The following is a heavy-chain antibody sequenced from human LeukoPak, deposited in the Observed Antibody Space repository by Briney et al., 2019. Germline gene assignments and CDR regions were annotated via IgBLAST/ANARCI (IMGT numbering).Heavy chain of an antibody. CDR2: INARGDT. CDR1: GWSFNDYY. V-gene: IGHV4-34*01. CDR3: ARGQVPAARGYNWFDP. J-gene: IGHJ5*02. D-gene: IGHD2-2*01. Sequence: KPSETLSLTCAAYGWSFNDYYWNWIRQPPGKGLEWIGEINARGDTNFNPSLKSRVTISVDTSKSQFSLRLTSMIAADTAVYYCARGQVPAARGYNWFDPWGQGTLVTVSS.